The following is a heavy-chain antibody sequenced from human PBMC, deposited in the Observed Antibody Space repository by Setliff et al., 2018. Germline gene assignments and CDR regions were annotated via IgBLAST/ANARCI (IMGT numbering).Heavy chain of an antibody. V-gene: IGHV4-34*01. CDR2: INHSGST. CDR1: GGSFSGYY. CDR3: ARIGHFDFWRGFGVGAFDL. D-gene: IGHD3-3*01. J-gene: IGHJ3*01. Sequence: SETLSLTCAVYGGSFSGYYWSWIRQPPGKGLEWLGEINHSGSTNCNPSLKSRVTISVDTSKNQFSLRLASVTAADTALYYCARIGHFDFWRGFGVGAFDLWGHGSMVTVSS.